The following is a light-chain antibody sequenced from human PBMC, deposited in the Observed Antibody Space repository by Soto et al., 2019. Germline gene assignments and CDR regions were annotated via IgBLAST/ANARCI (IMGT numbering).Light chain of an antibody. V-gene: IGLV2-14*01. CDR1: SSDVGGYGY. J-gene: IGLJ1*01. Sequence: QSALTQPASVSGSPGQSITISCTGTSSDVGGYGYVSWYQQQPGKAPKLIIYEVTNRPSGISSRFSASKSGNTASLTISGLQAEDEADYYCSSYVSSGTKVFGSGTKLTVL. CDR3: SSYVSSGTKV. CDR2: EVT.